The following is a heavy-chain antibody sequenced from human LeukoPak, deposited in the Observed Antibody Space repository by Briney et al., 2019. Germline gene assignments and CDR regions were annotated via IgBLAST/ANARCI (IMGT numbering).Heavy chain of an antibody. CDR3: AREGLLTGRKYPPCDY. Sequence: ASVKVSCKASGYSFTGYHMHWVRQAPGQGLDWMGWINPNSGATHFAQKFKGTVTMTRDTSISTAYMELSRLRSDDTAVYYCAREGLLTGRKYPPCDYWGQGTLVTVSS. CDR1: GYSFTGYH. D-gene: IGHD1-26*01. V-gene: IGHV1-2*02. CDR2: INPNSGAT. J-gene: IGHJ4*02.